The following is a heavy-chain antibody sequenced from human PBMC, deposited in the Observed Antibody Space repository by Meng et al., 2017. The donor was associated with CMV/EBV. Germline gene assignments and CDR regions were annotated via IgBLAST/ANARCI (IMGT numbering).Heavy chain of an antibody. CDR1: GGTFSSYT. J-gene: IGHJ6*02. V-gene: IGHV1-69*02. CDR3: ADYSGSYWGPHYGMDV. Sequence: SLKFSCKASGGTFSSYTISWVRQAPGQGLEWMGRIIPILGIANYAQKFQGRVTITADKSTSTAYMELSSLRSEDTAVYYCADYSGSYWGPHYGMDVWGQGTTVTVSS. D-gene: IGHD1-26*01. CDR2: IIPILGIA.